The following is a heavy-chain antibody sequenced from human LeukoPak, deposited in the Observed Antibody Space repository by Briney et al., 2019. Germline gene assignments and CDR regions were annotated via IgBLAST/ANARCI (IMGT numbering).Heavy chain of an antibody. CDR1: GGSFSGYY. D-gene: IGHD2-2*01. V-gene: IGHV4-34*01. CDR2: INHSGST. CDR3: ASLVLGYCSSTSCPETHY. J-gene: IGHJ4*02. Sequence: NASETLSLTCAVYGGSFSGYYWSWIRQPPGKGLEWIGEINHSGSTNYNPSLKSRVTISVDTSKNQFSLKLSSVTAADTAVYYCASLVLGYCSSTSCPETHYWGQGTLVTVSS.